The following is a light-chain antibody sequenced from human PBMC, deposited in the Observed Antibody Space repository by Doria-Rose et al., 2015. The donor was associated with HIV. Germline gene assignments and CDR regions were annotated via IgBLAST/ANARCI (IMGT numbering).Light chain of an antibody. CDR1: QSFSSTY. CDR3: HQYGTSWT. J-gene: IGKJ1*01. CDR2: DGS. V-gene: IGKV3-20*01. Sequence: TQSPGTLSLSPGERDTLYCRASQSFSSTYLAWYQQKPGQAPSLLIYDGSTRATGIPDRFSASGSGTDFTLTINRLEPEDFALYYCHQYGTSWTFGQGTKVEI.